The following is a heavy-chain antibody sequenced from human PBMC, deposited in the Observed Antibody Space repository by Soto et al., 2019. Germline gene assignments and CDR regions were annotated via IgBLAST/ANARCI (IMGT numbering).Heavy chain of an antibody. V-gene: IGHV4-4*07. Sequence: QVQLQESGPGLVKPSETLSLTCTVSGASISNAYWSWIRPAAGKRLEWIGRIHSSGTFNYNPSLKSRVSISRDASKNQISLKLSSVTAADTAVYYCARDNIVSKGYGMDVWGQGTTVTVSS. CDR2: IHSSGTF. D-gene: IGHD5-12*01. CDR1: GASISNAY. J-gene: IGHJ6*02. CDR3: ARDNIVSKGYGMDV.